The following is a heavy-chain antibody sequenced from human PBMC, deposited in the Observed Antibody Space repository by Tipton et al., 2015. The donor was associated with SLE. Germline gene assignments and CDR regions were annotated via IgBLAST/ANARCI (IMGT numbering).Heavy chain of an antibody. CDR3: ARGGTMVYYMDV. D-gene: IGHD3-10*01. CDR2: IWYDGSNK. V-gene: IGHV3-33*01. J-gene: IGHJ6*03. CDR1: GFTFSSYG. Sequence: QLVQSGGGVVQPGRSLRLSCAASGFTFSSYGMHWVRQAPGKGLEWVAVIWYDGSNKYYADSVKGRFTISRDNSKNTLYLQMNSLRAEDTAVYYCARGGTMVYYMDVWGKGTTVTVSS.